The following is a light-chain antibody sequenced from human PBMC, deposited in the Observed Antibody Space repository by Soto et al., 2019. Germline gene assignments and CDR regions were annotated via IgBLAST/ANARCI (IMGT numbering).Light chain of an antibody. CDR1: QGISSY. J-gene: IGKJ1*01. CDR2: AAS. Sequence: IRWTHSPSLLSASVGDRVTSTFRASQGISSYLAWYQQEPGKAPKLLIYAASTLQSGAPSRFSGSGSGTEFTLTISSLQHDEFATYYCQELNSYPPWTFGQGTKVDIK. CDR3: QELNSYPPWT. V-gene: IGKV1-9*01.